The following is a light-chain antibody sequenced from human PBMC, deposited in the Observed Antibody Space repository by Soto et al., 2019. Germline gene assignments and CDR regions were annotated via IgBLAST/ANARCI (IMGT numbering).Light chain of an antibody. CDR3: QYYDSSLGGAV. Sequence: QSVLTQPPSVSGAPGQRVTISCTGIRSNIGAGYDVHWYQQLPGTAPKLLIYGNSNRPSGVPDRFSGSKSGTSASLAITGLQAEDEADYYCQYYDSSLGGAVFGGGTKLTVL. V-gene: IGLV1-40*01. CDR2: GNS. J-gene: IGLJ3*02. CDR1: RSNIGAGYD.